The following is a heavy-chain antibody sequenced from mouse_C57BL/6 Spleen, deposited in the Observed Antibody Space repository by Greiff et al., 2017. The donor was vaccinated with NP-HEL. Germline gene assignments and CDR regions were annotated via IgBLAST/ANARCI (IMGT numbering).Heavy chain of an antibody. J-gene: IGHJ3*01. CDR3: ARLQRAWFAY. CDR1: GFTFSDYG. Sequence: EVQVVESGGGLVKPGGSLKLSCAASGFTFSDYGMHWVRQAPEKGLEWVAYISSGSSTIYYADTVKGRFTISRDNAKNTLFLQMTSLRSEDTAMYYCARLQRAWFAYWGQGTLVTVSA. CDR2: ISSGSSTI. V-gene: IGHV5-17*01.